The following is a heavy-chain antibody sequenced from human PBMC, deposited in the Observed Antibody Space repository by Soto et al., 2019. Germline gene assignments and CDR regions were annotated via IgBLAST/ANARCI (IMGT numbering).Heavy chain of an antibody. CDR1: GGTFSSYS. Sequence: QVQLVQSGAEVKKPGSSVKVSCKASGGTFSSYSINWVRQAPGQGLEWMGEIIPIFGTANYAQKFQGRVTITADESTSTAYMELRSLRSEDTAVYYGARDGGSHGGGIDYWGQGTLVTVSS. J-gene: IGHJ4*02. D-gene: IGHD1-26*01. CDR3: ARDGGSHGGGIDY. CDR2: IIPIFGTA. V-gene: IGHV1-69*01.